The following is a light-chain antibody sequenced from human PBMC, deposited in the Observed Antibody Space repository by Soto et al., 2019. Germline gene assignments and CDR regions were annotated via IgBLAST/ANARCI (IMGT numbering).Light chain of an antibody. CDR1: QSVSSN. V-gene: IGKV3-15*01. CDR3: QQYDTSPRT. CDR2: GAS. Sequence: IVITQSPATLSVSPGGRGLLSFSARQSVSSNLAWYQQKPGQAPRLLIYGASTRATGIPARFSGSGSGTEFTLTISSLQSEDFAVYYCQQYDTSPRTFGQGTKVDIK. J-gene: IGKJ1*01.